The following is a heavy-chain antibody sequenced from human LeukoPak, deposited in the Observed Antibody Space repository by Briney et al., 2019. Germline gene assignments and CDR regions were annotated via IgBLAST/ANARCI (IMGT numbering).Heavy chain of an antibody. CDR3: ARAQSYYDILTGYYRSYGMDV. D-gene: IGHD3-9*01. CDR2: INPNSGGT. V-gene: IGHV1-2*02. J-gene: IGHJ6*02. Sequence: WASVKVSCKASGYTFTGYYMHWVRQAPGQGHEWMGWINPNSGGTNYAQKFQGRVTMTRDTSISTAYMELSRLRSDDTAVYYCARAQSYYDILTGYYRSYGMDVWGQGTTVTVSS. CDR1: GYTFTGYY.